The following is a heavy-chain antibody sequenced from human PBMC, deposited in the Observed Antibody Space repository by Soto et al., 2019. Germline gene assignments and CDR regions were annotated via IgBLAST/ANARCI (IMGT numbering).Heavy chain of an antibody. V-gene: IGHV4-4*08. CDR3: ATASLTICGGDVTHWWLDP. CDR1: GGSISRYS. Sequence: SGSLALTCTVSGGSISRYSLTWIRQAPGKGLEWIGNVFRSGNTNYNPSLKSRVTMSVATSRNQFSLNLASVTAADTAVYYCATASLTICGGDVTHWWLDPWGQGTLVTVSS. J-gene: IGHJ5*02. CDR2: VFRSGNT.